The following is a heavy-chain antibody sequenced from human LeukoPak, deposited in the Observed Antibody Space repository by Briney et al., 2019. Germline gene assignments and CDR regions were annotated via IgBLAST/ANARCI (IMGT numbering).Heavy chain of an antibody. Sequence: GGSLRLSCAASGFTFSDYYMSWIRQAPGKGLEWVSYISSSGSTIYYADSVKGRFTISRDNAKNPLYLQMNSLRAEDTAVYYCARTRDTVEMATISNYFDYWGQGTLVTVSS. CDR3: ARTRDTVEMATISNYFDY. V-gene: IGHV3-11*01. J-gene: IGHJ4*02. CDR1: GFTFSDYY. D-gene: IGHD5-24*01. CDR2: ISSSGSTI.